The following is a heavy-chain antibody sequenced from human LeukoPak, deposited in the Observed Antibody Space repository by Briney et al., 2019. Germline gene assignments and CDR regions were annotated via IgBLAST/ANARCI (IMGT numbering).Heavy chain of an antibody. V-gene: IGHV3-30-3*01. D-gene: IGHD3-3*01. J-gene: IGHJ6*02. CDR1: GFTFSSYA. CDR3: ARDWGEYDFWSGYYYYGMDV. Sequence: GRALRLSCAASGFTFSSYAMHWVRQAPGEGLEWVAVISYDGSKKYYADSVKGRFTISRDNSKNSLYLQLNSMRAEDTAVYYCARDWGEYDFWSGYYYYGMDVWGQGTTVTVSS. CDR2: ISYDGSKK.